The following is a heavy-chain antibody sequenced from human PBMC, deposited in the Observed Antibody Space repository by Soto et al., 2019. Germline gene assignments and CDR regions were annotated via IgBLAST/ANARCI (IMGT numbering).Heavy chain of an antibody. CDR3: ARDLRYCSGGSCRNYYYYYGMDV. CDR1: GGSVSSGSYY. J-gene: IGHJ6*02. D-gene: IGHD2-15*01. V-gene: IGHV4-61*01. CDR2: IYYSGST. Sequence: SETLSLTCTVSGGSVSSGSYYWSWIRQPPGKGLEWIGYIYYSGSTNYNPSLKSRVTISVDTSKNQFSLKLSSVTAADTAVYYCARDLRYCSGGSCRNYYYYYGMDVWGQGTTVTVSS.